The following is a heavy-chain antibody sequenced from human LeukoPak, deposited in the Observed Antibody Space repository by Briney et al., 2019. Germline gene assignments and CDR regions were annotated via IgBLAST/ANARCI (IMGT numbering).Heavy chain of an antibody. CDR1: GFTFDDYA. CDR3: ARSMGYDFWSGYWGFDY. Sequence: GGSLRLSWAASGFTFDDYAMHWVRQAPGKGLEWVSGISWNSGSIGYADSVKGRFTISRDNAKNSLYLQMNSLRAEDMALYYCARSMGYDFWSGYWGFDYWGQGTLVTVSS. D-gene: IGHD3-3*01. J-gene: IGHJ4*02. V-gene: IGHV3-9*03. CDR2: ISWNSGSI.